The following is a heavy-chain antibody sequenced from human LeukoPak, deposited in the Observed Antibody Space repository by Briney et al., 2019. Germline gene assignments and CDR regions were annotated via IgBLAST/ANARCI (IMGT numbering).Heavy chain of an antibody. CDR2: IYPRGST. CDR1: GGSISSGGYS. Sequence: PSETLSLTCAVSGGSISSGGYSWSWIRQPPGKGLEWIGYIYPRGSTYYNPSLKCRVILSLDKSANQFSLNLSSVTAADTAVYYCARFSPRAMGNYLDFWGQGTLVTVSS. J-gene: IGHJ4*02. CDR3: ARFSPRAMGNYLDF. D-gene: IGHD7-27*01. V-gene: IGHV4-30-2*01.